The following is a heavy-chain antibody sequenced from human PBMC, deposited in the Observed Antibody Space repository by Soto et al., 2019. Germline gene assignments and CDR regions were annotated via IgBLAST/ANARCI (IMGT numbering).Heavy chain of an antibody. D-gene: IGHD6-6*01. CDR3: ARDRVSYSSSSGFLFDY. V-gene: IGHV3-30-3*01. Sequence: PGGSLRLSCAASGFTFSSYAMHWVCQAPGKGLEWVAVISYDGSNKYYADSVKGRFTISRDNSKNTLYLQMNSLRAEDTAVYYCARDRVSYSSSSGFLFDYWGQGTLVTVSS. CDR2: ISYDGSNK. CDR1: GFTFSSYA. J-gene: IGHJ4*02.